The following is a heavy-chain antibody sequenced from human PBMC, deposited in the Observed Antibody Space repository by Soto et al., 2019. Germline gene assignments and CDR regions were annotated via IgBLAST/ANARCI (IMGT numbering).Heavy chain of an antibody. CDR1: GFTFSNYA. Sequence: EVRLLESGGGLVQPGGSLRLSCAASGFTFSNYAISWVRQAPGKGLEWVSAFSPSGGNTYYAESVKGRFTISRDNSKNTLYLQMNSLRAEDTAVYHCARGTVTHHCYYMDVWGKGTTVTVSS. CDR2: FSPSGGNT. CDR3: ARGTVTHHCYYMDV. J-gene: IGHJ6*03. V-gene: IGHV3-23*01. D-gene: IGHD4-17*01.